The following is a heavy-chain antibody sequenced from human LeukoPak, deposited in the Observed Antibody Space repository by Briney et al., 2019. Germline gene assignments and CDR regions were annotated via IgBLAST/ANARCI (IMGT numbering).Heavy chain of an antibody. Sequence: ASETLSLTCTVSGGSINTNGYYWSWIRQHPGKGLEWIANIYYSGSTDYNPSLKSRAIISVDTSKNQFSLKLSSVTAADTAVYYCARDLSYYYDSSGYLDYWGQGTLVTVSS. D-gene: IGHD3-22*01. CDR1: GGSINTNGYY. J-gene: IGHJ4*02. CDR3: ARDLSYYYDSSGYLDY. V-gene: IGHV4-31*03. CDR2: IYYSGST.